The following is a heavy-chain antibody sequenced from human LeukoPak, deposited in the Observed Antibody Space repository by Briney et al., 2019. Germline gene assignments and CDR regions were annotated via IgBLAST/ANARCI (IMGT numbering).Heavy chain of an antibody. CDR2: IKHSGST. V-gene: IGHV4-34*01. D-gene: IGHD1-14*01. CDR3: AREPCRANRYYYYMDV. Sequence: SETLSLTCAVYGGSFSGYYWSWIRQPPGKGLEWIGEIKHSGSTNYNPSLKSRVTISVDTSKTQFSLKLSSVTAADTAVYYCAREPCRANRYYYYMDVWGKGTTVTVSS. J-gene: IGHJ6*03. CDR1: GGSFSGYY.